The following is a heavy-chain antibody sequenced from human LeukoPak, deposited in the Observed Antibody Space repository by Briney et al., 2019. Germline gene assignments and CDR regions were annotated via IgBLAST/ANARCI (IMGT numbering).Heavy chain of an antibody. D-gene: IGHD6-13*01. CDR1: GFTFSSYG. V-gene: IGHV3-33*08. CDR3: ARAVIAAAGICDY. J-gene: IGHJ4*02. Sequence: PGGSLRLSCAASGFTFSSYGMHWVRQAPGKGLEWVAVIWYDGSNKYYADSVKGRFTISRDNSKNTLYLQMNSLRAEDTAVYYCARAVIAAAGICDYWGQGTLVTVSS. CDR2: IWYDGSNK.